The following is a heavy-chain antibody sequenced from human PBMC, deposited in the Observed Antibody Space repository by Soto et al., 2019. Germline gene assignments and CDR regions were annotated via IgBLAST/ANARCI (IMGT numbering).Heavy chain of an antibody. CDR1: GFTFSSST. V-gene: IGHV3-23*01. CDR3: SKETYYYYGRDV. Sequence: GVSLRLSCAASGFTFSSSTMNWVRQAPGKGLEWVSAIIDSGGYTYYADSVKGRFTISRDNSKNTLYLQMNSLRAEDTALYYYSKETYYYYGRDVWGQGTTVTVSS. J-gene: IGHJ6*01. CDR2: IIDSGGYT.